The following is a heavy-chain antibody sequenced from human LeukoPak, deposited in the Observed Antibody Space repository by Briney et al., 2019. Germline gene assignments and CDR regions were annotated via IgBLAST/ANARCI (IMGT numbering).Heavy chain of an antibody. Sequence: GGSLRLSCAASGFTFSDYYITWIRQAPGKGLEWVSYISSSGSTIYYADSVKGRFTISRDNARNSLYLQMNSLRVEDTAVYYCARDRGTSSEVFDYCGQGTLVTVSS. CDR2: ISSSGSTI. CDR3: ARDRGTSSEVFDY. V-gene: IGHV3-11*01. J-gene: IGHJ4*02. D-gene: IGHD2-2*01. CDR1: GFTFSDYY.